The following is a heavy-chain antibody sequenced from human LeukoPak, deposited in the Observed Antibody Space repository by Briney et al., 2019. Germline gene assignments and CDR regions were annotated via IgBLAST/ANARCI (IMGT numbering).Heavy chain of an antibody. Sequence: SETLSLTCAVYGGSFSGYYWSWIRQPPGKGLEWIGEIDHSGSANYNPSLKSRVTISVDTSKDQFSLKLSSVTAADTAVYYCARAVAGSWYTIDYWGQGTLVTVSS. CDR1: GGSFSGYY. D-gene: IGHD6-13*01. V-gene: IGHV4-34*01. CDR2: IDHSGSA. CDR3: ARAVAGSWYTIDY. J-gene: IGHJ4*02.